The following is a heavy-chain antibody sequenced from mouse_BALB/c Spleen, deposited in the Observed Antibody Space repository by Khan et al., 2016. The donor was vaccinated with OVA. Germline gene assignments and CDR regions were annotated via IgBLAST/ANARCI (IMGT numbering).Heavy chain of an antibody. CDR3: ARVGYNGTMDS. J-gene: IGHJ4*01. D-gene: IGHD2-14*01. CDR1: GYTFTIYG. Sequence: QIQLVQSGPELKKPGETVKISCKASGYTFTIYGMNWIRQAPGKGLKWMGWINTYTGEPTYADDFKGRFAFSLETSASTAYLQINNLQNEDTATYFCARVGYNGTMDSWGQGTSVTVSS. CDR2: INTYTGEP. V-gene: IGHV9-3-1*01.